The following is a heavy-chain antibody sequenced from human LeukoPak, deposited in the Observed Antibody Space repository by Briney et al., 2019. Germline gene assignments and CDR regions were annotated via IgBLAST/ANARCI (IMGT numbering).Heavy chain of an antibody. CDR1: GLSFSRYT. V-gene: IGHV3-64D*06. CDR2: IITDGDRT. J-gene: IGHJ4*02. Sequence: SGGSLRLSCSASGLSFSRYTIHWVRQAPGKGLEFVSAIITDGDRTYYADSVKGRFTIARDNSKSTVYLQMSSLRAADTAIYYCVLVRGYFDFSGTDYWGQGILVTVSS. D-gene: IGHD3-9*01. CDR3: VLVRGYFDFSGTDY.